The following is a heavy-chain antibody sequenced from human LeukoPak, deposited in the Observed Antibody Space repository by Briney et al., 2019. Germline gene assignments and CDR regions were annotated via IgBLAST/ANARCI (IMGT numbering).Heavy chain of an antibody. D-gene: IGHD1-26*01. CDR1: GVSFSMYG. J-gene: IGHJ4*02. CDR3: ATSESYYRFEY. CDR2: IWYEESNK. Sequence: GGSLRLSCVAPGVSFSMYGTHWVCQAPGKGLEWVAFIWYEESNKYYADSVKGRLTISRENSMNTHYLQMNSLRAEDTAVYYCATSESYYRFEYWGEGTLVTVSS. V-gene: IGHV3-30*02.